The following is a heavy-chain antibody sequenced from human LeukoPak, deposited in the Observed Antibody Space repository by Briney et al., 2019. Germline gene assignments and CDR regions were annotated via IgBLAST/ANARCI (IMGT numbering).Heavy chain of an antibody. Sequence: SVKVSCKASGGTFSSYAISWVRQAPGQGLEWMGRIIPIFGIANYAQKFQGRVTITADKSTSTAYMELSSLRSEDTAVYYCASGADSSGYPFDYWGQGTLVTVSS. CDR2: IIPIFGIA. D-gene: IGHD3-22*01. CDR3: ASGADSSGYPFDY. V-gene: IGHV1-69*04. J-gene: IGHJ4*02. CDR1: GGTFSSYA.